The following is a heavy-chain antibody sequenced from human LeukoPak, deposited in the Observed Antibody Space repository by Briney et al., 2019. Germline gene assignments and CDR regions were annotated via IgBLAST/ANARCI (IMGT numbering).Heavy chain of an antibody. CDR1: GYTFTDYY. CDR2: INPDSGGT. D-gene: IGHD4-23*01. Sequence: VAAVMVSCKASGYTFTDYYIHWVRQAPGQGLEWMGWINPDSGGTNYAQNFQGRVTMTRDTSIRSVYMELNRLRIDDTAVYYCARGLGGYGGKDAFDIWGQGTMVTVSS. J-gene: IGHJ3*02. CDR3: ARGLGGYGGKDAFDI. V-gene: IGHV1-2*02.